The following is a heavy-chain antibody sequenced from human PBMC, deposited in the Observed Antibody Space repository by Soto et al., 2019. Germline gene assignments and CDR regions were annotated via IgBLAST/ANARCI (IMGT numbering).Heavy chain of an antibody. CDR1: GFTFSSYS. CDR3: ARGRRPMTIFSSPAFDI. J-gene: IGHJ3*02. V-gene: IGHV3-48*02. CDR2: ISSSSTI. D-gene: IGHD3-3*01. Sequence: PGGSLRLSCAASGFTFSSYSMNWVRQAPGKGLEWVSYISSSSTIYYADSVKGRFTISRDNAKNSLYLQMNSLRDEDTAVYYCARGRRPMTIFSSPAFDIWGQGTMVTVS.